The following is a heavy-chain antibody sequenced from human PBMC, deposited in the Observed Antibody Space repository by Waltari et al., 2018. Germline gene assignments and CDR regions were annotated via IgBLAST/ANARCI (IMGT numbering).Heavy chain of an antibody. J-gene: IGHJ4*02. Sequence: QVQLQESGPGLVKPSETLSLTCTVSGGSISSPYWSWIRQPPGKGLEWIGYIYYSGSTNYNPSLKSRVTISVDTSKNQFSLKLSSVTAADTAVYYCARCPYYYDSSGYYHRSGLDYWGQGTLVTVSS. CDR1: GGSISSPY. CDR2: IYYSGST. CDR3: ARCPYYYDSSGYYHRSGLDY. D-gene: IGHD3-22*01. V-gene: IGHV4-59*11.